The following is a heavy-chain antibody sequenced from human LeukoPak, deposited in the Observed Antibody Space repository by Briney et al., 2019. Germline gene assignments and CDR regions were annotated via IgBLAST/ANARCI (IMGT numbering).Heavy chain of an antibody. Sequence: GGSLRLSCAVSGITLSNYCMSWVRQAPGKGLEWVAGISDSGGKTNYADSVKGRFTISRDNPKNTLYLQMNSLRAEDTAVYFCAKRGVVIRVILVGFHKEAYYFDSWGQGALVTVSS. V-gene: IGHV3-23*01. D-gene: IGHD3-22*01. J-gene: IGHJ4*02. CDR1: GITLSNYC. CDR2: ISDSGGKT. CDR3: AKRGVVIRVILVGFHKEAYYFDS.